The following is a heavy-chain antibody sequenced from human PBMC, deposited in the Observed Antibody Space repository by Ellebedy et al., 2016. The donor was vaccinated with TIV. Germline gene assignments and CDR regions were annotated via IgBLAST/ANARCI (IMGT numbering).Heavy chain of an antibody. CDR1: GFTFSDYT. Sequence: SLKISXAVSGFTFSDYTMHWVRQAPGKGLEWVSGISWNSGSIGYADSVKGRFTISRDNAKNSLYLQMNSLRAEDTALHYCTNEVAGILTDQAGAFDIWGQGTMVTVSS. V-gene: IGHV3-9*01. J-gene: IGHJ3*02. D-gene: IGHD3-9*01. CDR2: ISWNSGSI. CDR3: TNEVAGILTDQAGAFDI.